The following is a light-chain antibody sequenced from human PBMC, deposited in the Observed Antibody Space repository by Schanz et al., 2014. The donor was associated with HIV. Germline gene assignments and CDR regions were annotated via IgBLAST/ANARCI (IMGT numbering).Light chain of an antibody. CDR3: QQYSTSPRT. CDR2: GAS. V-gene: IGKV3-20*01. J-gene: IGKJ1*01. Sequence: VLTQSPATLSLSPGDRATLSCTASQAVNSGHLAWYQQRPGQAPRLLISGASRRATGIPDRFSGGGSGTDFTLTISRLEPEDVAVYFCQQYSTSPRTFGQGTKVEIK. CDR1: QAVNSGH.